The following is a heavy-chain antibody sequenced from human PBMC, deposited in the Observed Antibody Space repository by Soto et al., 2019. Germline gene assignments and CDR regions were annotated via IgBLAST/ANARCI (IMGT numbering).Heavy chain of an antibody. D-gene: IGHD4-17*01. CDR2: ISAYNGNT. CDR1: GYTFTSYG. J-gene: IGHJ5*02. CDR3: AREVQTYAEYGNWFDP. V-gene: IGHV1-18*01. Sequence: ASVKVSCKASGYTFTSYGISWVRQAPGQGLEWMGWISAYNGNTNYAQKLQGRVTMTTDTSTSTAYMELRSLRSDDTAVYYCAREVQTYAEYGNWFDPWGQGTLVTVS.